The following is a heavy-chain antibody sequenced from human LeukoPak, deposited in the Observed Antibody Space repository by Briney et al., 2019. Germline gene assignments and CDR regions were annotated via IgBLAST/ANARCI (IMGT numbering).Heavy chain of an antibody. D-gene: IGHD4-17*01. CDR2: ISWNSGSI. CDR3: AKGGDYGDPTGHDAFDI. Sequence: SLRLSCAASGFTFDDYAMHWVRQAPGKGLEWVSGISWNSGSIGYADSVKGRFTISRDNAKNSLYLQMNSLRAEDTALYDCAKGGDYGDPTGHDAFDIWGQGTMVTVSS. J-gene: IGHJ3*02. CDR1: GFTFDDYA. V-gene: IGHV3-9*01.